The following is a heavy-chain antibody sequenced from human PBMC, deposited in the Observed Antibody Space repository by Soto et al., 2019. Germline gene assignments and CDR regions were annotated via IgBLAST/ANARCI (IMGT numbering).Heavy chain of an antibody. CDR1: GFTFSSYG. V-gene: IGHV3-30*18. CDR3: AKDLRTSALYGSGSYYYYGMDV. CDR2: ISYDGSNK. Sequence: GGSLRLSCAASGFTFSSYGMHWVRQAPGKGLEWVAVISYDGSNKYYADSVKGRFTISRDNSKNTLYLQMNSLRAEDTAVYYCAKDLRTSALYGSGSYYYYGMDVWGQGTTVTVSS. J-gene: IGHJ6*02. D-gene: IGHD3-10*01.